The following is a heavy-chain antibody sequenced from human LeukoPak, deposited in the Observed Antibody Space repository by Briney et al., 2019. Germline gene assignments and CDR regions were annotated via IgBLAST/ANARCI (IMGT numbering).Heavy chain of an antibody. Sequence: SVKVSCKASGGTFSIYAISWERQAPGQGLEWMGRIIPILGIANYAQKFQGRVTITADKSTSTAYMELSSLRSEDTAVYYCARGCLAATVDYWGQGTLVTVSS. CDR3: ARGCLAATVDY. V-gene: IGHV1-69*04. J-gene: IGHJ4*02. CDR1: GGTFSIYA. D-gene: IGHD5/OR15-5a*01. CDR2: IIPILGIA.